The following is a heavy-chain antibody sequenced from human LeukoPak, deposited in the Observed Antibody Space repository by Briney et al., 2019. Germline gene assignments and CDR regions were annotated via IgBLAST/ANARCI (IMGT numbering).Heavy chain of an antibody. CDR2: IYQSGST. V-gene: IGHV4-38-2*01. CDR1: GYSITSGYY. D-gene: IGHD4-11*01. Sequence: PSETLSLTCGVSGYSITSGYYWAWIRQPPGKGLEWIGNIYQSGSTYYNPSFKSRVTISVDTSKNQFSLKLSSVTAADTAVYYCARRYSNYFFVYWGQGTLVTVSS. J-gene: IGHJ4*02. CDR3: ARRYSNYFFVY.